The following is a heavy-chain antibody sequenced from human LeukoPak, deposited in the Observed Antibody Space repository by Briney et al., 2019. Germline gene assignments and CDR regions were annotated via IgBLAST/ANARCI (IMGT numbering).Heavy chain of an antibody. V-gene: IGHV4-34*01. D-gene: IGHD3/OR15-3a*01. CDR1: GGSFSGYY. CDR3: ARQTGSGLFILP. CDR2: INHSGST. J-gene: IGHJ4*02. Sequence: PSETLSLTCAVYGGSFSGYYWSWIRQPPGKGLEWIGEINHSGSTNYNPSLKSRVTISVDTSKNQFSLKLTSVTAADTAVYYCARQTGSGLFILPGGQGTLVTVSS.